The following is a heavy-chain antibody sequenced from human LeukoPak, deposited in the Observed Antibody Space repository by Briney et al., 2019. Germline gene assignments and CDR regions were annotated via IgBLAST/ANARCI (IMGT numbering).Heavy chain of an antibody. Sequence: SETLSLTCTVSGGSIGSDTYYWSWIRQPPGKGLEWIGYIYHGGFTYYNPSLKSRVTISVDRSRNQFSLKLNSVTAADTAVYYCARDRDLDTAMGPMGFFDYWGQGTLVTVSS. D-gene: IGHD5-18*01. V-gene: IGHV4-30-2*01. J-gene: IGHJ4*02. CDR1: GGSIGSDTYY. CDR2: IYHGGFT. CDR3: ARDRDLDTAMGPMGFFDY.